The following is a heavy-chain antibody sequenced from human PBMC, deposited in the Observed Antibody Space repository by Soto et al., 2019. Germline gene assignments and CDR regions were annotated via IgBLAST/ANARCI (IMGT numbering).Heavy chain of an antibody. CDR3: ASRDPGTSVDY. Sequence: PSETLSLTCAVSGGSFTSNNCLTGFRQPPGQGLEWIGEIYRTGSTNYNPSLKSRVTISLDKSENQFSLKVTSLTAADTAVYYCASRDPGTSVDYWGQGTLVTVSS. J-gene: IGHJ4*02. CDR2: IYRTGST. V-gene: IGHV4-4*02. D-gene: IGHD1-7*01. CDR1: GGSFTSNNC.